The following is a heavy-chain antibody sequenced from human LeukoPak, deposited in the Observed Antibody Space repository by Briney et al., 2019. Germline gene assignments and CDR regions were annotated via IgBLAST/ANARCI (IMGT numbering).Heavy chain of an antibody. CDR3: ARDKADYYGSGSTVDY. J-gene: IGHJ4*02. CDR2: ISSRSSYI. Sequence: GGSLRLSCVASGLPIADFAMHWVRQAPGKGLEWVSSISSRSSYIYYSDSVKGRFTISRDNAKNSLYLQMNSLRAEDTAVYYCARDKADYYGSGSTVDYWGQGTLVTVSS. V-gene: IGHV3-21*01. D-gene: IGHD3-10*01. CDR1: GLPIADFA.